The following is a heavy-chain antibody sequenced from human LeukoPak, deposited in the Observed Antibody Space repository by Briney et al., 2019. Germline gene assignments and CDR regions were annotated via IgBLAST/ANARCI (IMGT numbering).Heavy chain of an antibody. J-gene: IGHJ6*02. CDR1: GGSISSYY. CDR3: ARQNVGMDV. D-gene: IGHD2/OR15-2a*01. V-gene: IGHV4-59*01. CDR2: IYYSGST. Sequence: SETLSLTCTVSGGSISSYYWSWIRQPPGKGLEWIGYIYYSGSTNYNPPLKSRVTMSVDTSKNQFSLKVSSVTAADTAVYYCARQNVGMDVWGQGTTVTVSS.